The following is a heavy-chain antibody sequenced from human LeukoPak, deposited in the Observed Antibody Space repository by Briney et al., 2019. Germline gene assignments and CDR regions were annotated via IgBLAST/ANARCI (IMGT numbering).Heavy chain of an antibody. D-gene: IGHD3-3*02. Sequence: GGSLRLSCAASGFTVSSNYMSWVRQAPGKGLEWVSGISGNGGSTYYADSVKGRFTISRDNSKNTLYLQMNSLRVEDTAVYYCAKAYISYYYGMAVWGQGTTVTVSS. CDR1: GFTVSSNY. J-gene: IGHJ6*02. CDR2: ISGNGGST. V-gene: IGHV3-23*01. CDR3: AKAYISYYYGMAV.